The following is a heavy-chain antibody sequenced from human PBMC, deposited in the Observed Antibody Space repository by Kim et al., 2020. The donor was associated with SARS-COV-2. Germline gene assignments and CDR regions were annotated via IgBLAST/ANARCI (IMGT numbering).Heavy chain of an antibody. CDR3: PKAEGWLAPLAS. D-gene: IGHD6-19*01. V-gene: IGHV1-18*01. CDR1: GFRFNILG. Sequence: ASVKVSCKTSGFRFNILGINWVRQAPGQGLEWMGWISAYNGDIKYAQKFQGRVSMTTETSTSTVYMDLWSLTSDETAIYYCPKAEGWLAPLASWGQGTPV. CDR2: ISAYNGDI. J-gene: IGHJ5*02.